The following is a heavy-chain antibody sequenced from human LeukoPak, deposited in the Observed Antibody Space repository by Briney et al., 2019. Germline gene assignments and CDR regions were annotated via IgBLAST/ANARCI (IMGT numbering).Heavy chain of an antibody. V-gene: IGHV4-61*02. J-gene: IGHJ4*02. CDR3: ARGSPRLAVTIDY. CDR2: IYTSGST. Sequence: SETLSLTCTVSGGSISSGSYYWSWIRQPAGKGLEWIGRIYTSGSTNYNPSLKSRVTISVGTSKNQFSLKLSSVTAADTAVYYCARGSPRLAVTIDYWGQGTLVTVSS. D-gene: IGHD4-11*01. CDR1: GGSISSGSYY.